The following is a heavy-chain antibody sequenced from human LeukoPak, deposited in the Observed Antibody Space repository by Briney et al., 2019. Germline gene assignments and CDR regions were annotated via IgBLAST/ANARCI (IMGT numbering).Heavy chain of an antibody. Sequence: PGGSLRLSCAASGFTFSSYAMSWVRQAPGKGLEWVSAISGSGGSTYYADSVKGRFTISRDNAKNSLYLQMKSLRAEDTAVYYCARRGYHDYSGFDYWGQGTLVTVSS. CDR2: ISGSGGST. CDR1: GFTFSSYA. D-gene: IGHD1-26*01. CDR3: ARRGYHDYSGFDY. V-gene: IGHV3-23*01. J-gene: IGHJ4*02.